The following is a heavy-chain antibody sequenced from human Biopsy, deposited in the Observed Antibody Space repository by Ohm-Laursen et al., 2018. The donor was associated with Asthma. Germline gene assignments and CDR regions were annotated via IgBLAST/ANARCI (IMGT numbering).Heavy chain of an antibody. J-gene: IGHJ4*02. D-gene: IGHD3-3*01. CDR1: GFNLNTYT. Sequence: SLRLSCTASGFNLNTYTLSWVRQAPGKGLEWVAVSGSYYDGGLKYYADSVNGRFTVSRDDSKNTLYLQMNSLRPDDTAVYYCARDVMEWYLPAFDFWGQGTLVTVSS. CDR2: SGSYYDGGLK. V-gene: IGHV3-30-3*01. CDR3: ARDVMEWYLPAFDF.